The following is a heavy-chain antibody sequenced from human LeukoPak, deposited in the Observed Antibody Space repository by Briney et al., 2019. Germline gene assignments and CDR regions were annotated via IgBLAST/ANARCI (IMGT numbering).Heavy chain of an antibody. J-gene: IGHJ4*02. Sequence: GESLKISCQGSIHTFTNYWIVWVRQMPGEGLEWMGIIFPGDSDTRYNPSFQGQVTISAARSISTAYLQWSSLKASDTAIYYCARLVGDYFYFDNWGQGTLVSVSS. CDR2: IFPGDSDT. D-gene: IGHD4-17*01. CDR1: IHTFTNYW. V-gene: IGHV5-51*01. CDR3: ARLVGDYFYFDN.